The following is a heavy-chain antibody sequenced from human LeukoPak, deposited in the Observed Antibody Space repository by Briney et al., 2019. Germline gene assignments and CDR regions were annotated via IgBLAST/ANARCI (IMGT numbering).Heavy chain of an antibody. D-gene: IGHD1-26*01. V-gene: IGHV3-23*01. CDR1: GFTFSSYG. CDR2: VSGSGDST. CDR3: AKAQYSGRYGPYY. Sequence: GGSLRLSCAASGFTFSSYGMSWVRQAPGKGLEWVSAVSGSGDSTYYADSVKGRFTISRDNSKNTLYLQMNSLRAEDTAIYYCAKAQYSGRYGPYYWGQGILVTVSS. J-gene: IGHJ4*02.